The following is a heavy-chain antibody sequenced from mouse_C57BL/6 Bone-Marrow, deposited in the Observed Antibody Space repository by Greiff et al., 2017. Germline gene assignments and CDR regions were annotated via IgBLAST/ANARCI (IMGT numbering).Heavy chain of an antibody. J-gene: IGHJ1*03. CDR1: GFTFSDYY. V-gene: IGHV5-16*01. D-gene: IGHD1-1*01. CDR3: ARRTTVGYFDV. CDR2: INYDGSST. Sequence: EVQLVESEGGLVQPGSSMKLSCTASGFTFSDYYMAWVRQVPEKGLEWVANINYDGSSTYYLDSLKSRFIISRDNAKNILYLQMSSLKAEDTATYYCARRTTVGYFDVWGTGTTVTVSS.